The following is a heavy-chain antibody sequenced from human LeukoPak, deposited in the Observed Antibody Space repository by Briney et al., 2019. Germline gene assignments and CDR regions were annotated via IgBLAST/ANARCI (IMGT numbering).Heavy chain of an antibody. J-gene: IGHJ4*02. CDR3: ARGGGQWLATDFDY. CDR2: ISSSGSTI. V-gene: IGHV3-11*04. D-gene: IGHD6-19*01. CDR1: GFTFDDYG. Sequence: GGSLRLSCAASGFTFDDYGMSWVRQAPGKGLEWVSYISSSGSTIYYADSVKGRFTISRDNAKNSLYLQMNSLRAEDTAVYYCARGGGQWLATDFDYWGQGTLVTVSS.